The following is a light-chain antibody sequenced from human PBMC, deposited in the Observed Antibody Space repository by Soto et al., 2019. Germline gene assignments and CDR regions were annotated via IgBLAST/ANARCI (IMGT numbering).Light chain of an antibody. V-gene: IGKV1-39*01. Sequence: DIQLTQSPSSLSASVGDRVTITCRASQSISTSLNWYQQKPGKAPNLLIFTSSNLESGVPSRFSGSGSGTEFTLTITSLQPEDFATYYCQQSSTALITFGQGTRLEIK. CDR3: QQSSTALIT. J-gene: IGKJ5*01. CDR2: TSS. CDR1: QSISTS.